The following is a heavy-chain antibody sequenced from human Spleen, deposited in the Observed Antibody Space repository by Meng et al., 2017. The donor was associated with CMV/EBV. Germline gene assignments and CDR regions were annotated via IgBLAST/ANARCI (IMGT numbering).Heavy chain of an antibody. Sequence: ESLKISCTVSGGSISSSSYYWGWIRQPPGKGLEWIGSIYYSGSTYYNPSLKSRVTISVDTSMNQFSLKLSSVTAADTAVYYCARGLTGYGMDVWGQGTTVTVSS. D-gene: IGHD3-16*01. CDR2: IYYSGST. V-gene: IGHV4-39*01. J-gene: IGHJ6*02. CDR3: ARGLTGYGMDV. CDR1: GGSISSSSYY.